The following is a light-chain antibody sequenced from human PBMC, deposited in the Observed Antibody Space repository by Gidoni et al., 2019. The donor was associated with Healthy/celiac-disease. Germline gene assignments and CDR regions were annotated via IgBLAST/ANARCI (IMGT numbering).Light chain of an antibody. CDR1: SSNIGNNY. V-gene: IGLV1-51*01. CDR3: GTWDSSLSANWV. J-gene: IGLJ3*02. CDR2: DNN. Sequence: QSVLTQPPSGSAAPGQKVTLSCSGSSSNIGNNYVSWYQQLPGTAPKLLIYDNNKRPSGIPDRFSGSKSGTSATLGITGLQTGDEADYYCGTWDSSLSANWVFGGGTKLTVL.